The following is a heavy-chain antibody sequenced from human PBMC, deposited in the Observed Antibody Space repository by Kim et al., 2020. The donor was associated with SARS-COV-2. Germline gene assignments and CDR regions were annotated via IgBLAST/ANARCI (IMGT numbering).Heavy chain of an antibody. CDR3: ARRRGGMDV. J-gene: IGHJ6*02. V-gene: IGHV4-59*01. Sequence: STNYNPSLKSRVTISVDTSKNQFSLKLSSVTAADTAVYYCARRRGGMDVWGQGTTVTVSS. CDR2: ST.